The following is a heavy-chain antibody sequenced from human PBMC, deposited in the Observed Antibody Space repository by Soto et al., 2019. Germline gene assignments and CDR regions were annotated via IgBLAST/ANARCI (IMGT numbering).Heavy chain of an antibody. V-gene: IGHV3-23*01. J-gene: IGHJ4*02. CDR3: ARRFYSSGWYYFDY. CDR2: ISGSGGST. D-gene: IGHD6-19*01. Sequence: GGSLRLSCAASGFTFSSYAMRWVRQAPGKGLEWVSAISGSGGSTYYADSVKGRFTISRDNSKNTLYLQMNSLRAEDTAVYYCARRFYSSGWYYFDYWGQGTLVTVSS. CDR1: GFTFSSYA.